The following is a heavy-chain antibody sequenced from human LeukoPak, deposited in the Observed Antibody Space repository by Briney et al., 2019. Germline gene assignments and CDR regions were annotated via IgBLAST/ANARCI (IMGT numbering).Heavy chain of an antibody. J-gene: IGHJ4*02. CDR3: AREAIIQDYYDSSGSMSGGYDY. CDR2: ISYDGSNK. Sequence: GGSLRLSCAASGFTFSSYSMNWVRQAPGKGLEWVAVISYDGSNKYYADSVKGRFTISRDNSKNTLYLQMNSLKAEDTAVYYCAREAIIQDYYDSSGSMSGGYDYWGQGTLVTVSS. D-gene: IGHD3-22*01. V-gene: IGHV3-30*03. CDR1: GFTFSSYS.